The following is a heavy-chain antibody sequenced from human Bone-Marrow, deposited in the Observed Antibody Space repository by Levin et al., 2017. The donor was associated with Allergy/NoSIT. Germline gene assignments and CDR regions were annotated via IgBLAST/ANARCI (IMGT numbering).Heavy chain of an antibody. Sequence: SCAASGFTFSSYSMNWVRQPPGKGLEWVSYITSSSDIIYYADSVKGRFTISRDNAKNSLYLQMNSLRDEDTAVYYCAAGYSGGLYGIDYWGQGTLVTVSS. J-gene: IGHJ4*02. CDR3: AAGYSGGLYGIDY. D-gene: IGHD6-19*01. CDR2: ITSSSDII. V-gene: IGHV3-48*02. CDR1: GFTFSSYS.